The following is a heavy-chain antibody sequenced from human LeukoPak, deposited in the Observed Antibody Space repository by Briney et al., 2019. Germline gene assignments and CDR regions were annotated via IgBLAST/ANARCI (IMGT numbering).Heavy chain of an antibody. CDR2: IPYSRRT. Sequence: PSETLSLTCTVSGASIGGYYWTWIRLPPGKGLECIRYIPYSRRTFHNPSLKSRVAILVDTSKNQFSLSLTSVSAEDTAVYYCARLRAADFLDYWGQGTLVTVSS. V-gene: IGHV4-59*08. CDR3: ARLRAADFLDY. CDR1: GASIGGYY. D-gene: IGHD6-25*01. J-gene: IGHJ4*02.